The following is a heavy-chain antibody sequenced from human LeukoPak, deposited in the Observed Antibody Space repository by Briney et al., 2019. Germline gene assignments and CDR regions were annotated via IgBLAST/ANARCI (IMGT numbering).Heavy chain of an antibody. Sequence: GGSLRLSCAASGFLFSSYAMSWVRQAPGKGLEWVSVISGSGDTTYYATSVKGRFTISRDTSKNTVSLQMNSLRAEDTAVYYCASARESCIGSSCYEYFHHWGQGTPLTVSS. J-gene: IGHJ1*01. CDR2: ISGSGDTT. CDR3: ASARESCIGSSCYEYFHH. D-gene: IGHD2-2*01. V-gene: IGHV3-23*01. CDR1: GFLFSSYA.